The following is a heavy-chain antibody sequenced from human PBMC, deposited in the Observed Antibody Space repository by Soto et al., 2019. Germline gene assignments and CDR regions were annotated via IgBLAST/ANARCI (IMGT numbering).Heavy chain of an antibody. V-gene: IGHV1-18*04. CDR3: AREVWVPDYYYCMYV. CDR2: ISAYNGNT. CDR1: GYTFTSYG. J-gene: IGHJ6*02. Sequence: QVQLVQSGAEVKKPGDSVKVSCKASGYTFTSYGISWVRQAPGQGLEWMGWISAYNGNTNYAQKLQGRVTMTTDTSTSTAYMELRSLRSDDTAVYYCAREVWVPDYYYCMYVWGQGTPVTVSS. D-gene: IGHD1-26*01.